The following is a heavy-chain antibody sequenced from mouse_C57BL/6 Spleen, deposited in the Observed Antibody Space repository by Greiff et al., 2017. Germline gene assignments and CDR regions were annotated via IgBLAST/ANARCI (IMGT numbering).Heavy chain of an antibody. Sequence: VKLMESGPGLVAPSQSLSITCTVSGFSLTSYAISWVRQPPGKGLEWLGVICTGGGTNYYSAHKNRMSIRKGDTKSKVFLKMNSLQTDDTARDYCARSGLVYYAMDYWGQGTSVTVSS. J-gene: IGHJ4*01. CDR1: GFSLTSYA. V-gene: IGHV2-9-1*01. CDR2: ICTGGGT. CDR3: ARSGLVYYAMDY.